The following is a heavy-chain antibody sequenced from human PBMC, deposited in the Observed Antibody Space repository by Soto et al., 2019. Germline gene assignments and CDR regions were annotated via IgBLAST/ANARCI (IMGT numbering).Heavy chain of an antibody. D-gene: IGHD3-16*01. CDR3: AKYLAGYRRAGGGYYFDY. Sequence: GGSLRLSCAASGFTFSSYAMSWVRQAPGKGLEWVSAISGSGGSTYYADSVKGRFTISRDNSKNTLYLQMNGLRAEDTAVYYCAKYLAGYRRAGGGYYFDYWGQGTLVTVSS. J-gene: IGHJ4*02. V-gene: IGHV3-23*01. CDR1: GFTFSSYA. CDR2: ISGSGGST.